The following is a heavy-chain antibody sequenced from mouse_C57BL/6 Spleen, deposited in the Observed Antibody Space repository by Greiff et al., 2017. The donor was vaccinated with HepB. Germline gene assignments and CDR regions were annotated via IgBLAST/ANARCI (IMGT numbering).Heavy chain of an antibody. CDR3: ARRGVATGDWYFDV. Sequence: EVQLQESGPELVKPGASVKISCKASGYSFTGYYMHWVKQSHGNILDWIGYIYPYNGVSSYNQKFKGKATLTVDKSSSTAYMELRSLTSEDSAVYYCARRGVATGDWYFDVWGTGTTVTVSS. V-gene: IGHV1-31*01. J-gene: IGHJ1*03. CDR1: GYSFTGYY. CDR2: IYPYNGVS. D-gene: IGHD1-1*01.